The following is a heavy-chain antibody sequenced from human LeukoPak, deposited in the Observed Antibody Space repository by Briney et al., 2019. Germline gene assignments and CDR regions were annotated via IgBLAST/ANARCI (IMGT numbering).Heavy chain of an antibody. CDR3: ARSPSYYDSAYYFDY. Sequence: ASETLSLTCTVSGGSISSSSYYWGWIRQPPGKGLEWIGSIYYSGSTYYNPSLKSRVTISVDTSKNQFSLKLSSVTAADTAVYYCARSPSYYDSAYYFDYWGQGTLVTVSS. V-gene: IGHV4-39*07. J-gene: IGHJ4*02. D-gene: IGHD3-10*01. CDR2: IYYSGST. CDR1: GGSISSSSYY.